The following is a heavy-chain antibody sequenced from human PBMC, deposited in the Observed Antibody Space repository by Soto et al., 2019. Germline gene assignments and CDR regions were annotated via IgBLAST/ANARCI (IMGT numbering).Heavy chain of an antibody. Sequence: EVQLLESGGGSVQPGGYLRLSCAASGFTFSNHAMAWLRQVPGKGLEWVSVIYSGGSTYYADSVKGRFTISRDNSKNTLYLQMNSLRAEDTAVYYCASGYSSDREFDYWGQGTLVTVSS. CDR2: IYSGGST. D-gene: IGHD6-19*01. CDR3: ASGYSSDREFDY. V-gene: IGHV3-66*01. CDR1: GFTFSNHA. J-gene: IGHJ4*02.